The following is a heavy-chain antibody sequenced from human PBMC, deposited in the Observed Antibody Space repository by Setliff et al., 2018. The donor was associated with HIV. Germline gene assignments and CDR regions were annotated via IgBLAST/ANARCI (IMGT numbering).Heavy chain of an antibody. CDR3: ARQRAGPDY. Sequence: SETLSLTCIVSGGSISSSSHYWGWIRQPPGKGLEWIGSIYYSGSTYYNPSLKSRVSLSVDTSRNQFSLKLTSVTAADTAVYYCARQRAGPDYWGQGRLVTVSS. CDR2: IYYSGST. CDR1: GGSISSSSHY. V-gene: IGHV4-39*01. J-gene: IGHJ4*02.